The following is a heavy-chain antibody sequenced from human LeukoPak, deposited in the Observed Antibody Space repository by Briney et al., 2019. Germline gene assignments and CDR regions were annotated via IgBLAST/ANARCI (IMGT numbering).Heavy chain of an antibody. Sequence: GGSLRLSCAASGFTFNNYGMHGVRQAPGKGLEWVAVISHDGSDECYADSVKGRFTISRDNSKSTLYLQMNSLRLEDTAVYYCANDYGANFDSWGQGTLVTVSS. J-gene: IGHJ4*02. V-gene: IGHV3-30*18. CDR3: ANDYGANFDS. CDR1: GFTFNNYG. D-gene: IGHD4-17*01. CDR2: ISHDGSDE.